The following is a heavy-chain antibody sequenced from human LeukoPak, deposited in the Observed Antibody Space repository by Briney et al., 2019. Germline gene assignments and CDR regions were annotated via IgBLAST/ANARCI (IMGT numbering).Heavy chain of an antibody. D-gene: IGHD4-17*01. CDR2: ISSGSSYI. CDR3: ARNTDVYGDYCDY. Sequence: AGGSLRLSCAASGFTFSSYSMNWVRQAPGKGLEWVSAISSGSSYIYYADSVKGRFTISRDNAKNSLYLQMNSLRAEDTAVYYCARNTDVYGDYCDYWGQGTLVTVSS. J-gene: IGHJ4*02. V-gene: IGHV3-21*01. CDR1: GFTFSSYS.